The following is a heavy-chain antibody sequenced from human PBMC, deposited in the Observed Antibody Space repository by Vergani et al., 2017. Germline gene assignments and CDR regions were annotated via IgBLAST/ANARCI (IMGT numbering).Heavy chain of an antibody. CDR1: GGTFSSYA. J-gene: IGHJ6*03. D-gene: IGHD5-24*01. CDR2: IIPIFGTA. V-gene: IGHV1-69*01. CDR3: ASYGGGGYNFVYYYYMDV. Sequence: QVQLVQSGAEVKKPGSSVKVSCKASGGTFSSYAISWVRQAPGQGLEWMGGIIPIFGTANYAQKFQGRVTITADESTSTAYMELSSLRSEATAVYYCASYGGGGYNFVYYYYMDVWGKGTTVTVAS.